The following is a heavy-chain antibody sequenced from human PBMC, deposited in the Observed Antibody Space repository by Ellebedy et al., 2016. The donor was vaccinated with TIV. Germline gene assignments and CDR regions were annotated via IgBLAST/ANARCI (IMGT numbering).Heavy chain of an antibody. D-gene: IGHD2-21*02. V-gene: IGHV4-38-2*02. CDR3: ARTDPWQPIDD. Sequence: MPSETLSLTCTVSGYSISSGYYWGWIRQPPGTGLEWIGSIYYSGSTYYKPSLRSRATISEDTSKNQFSLKLSSVTAADTAVYYCARTDPWQPIDDWGQGILVSVSS. CDR1: GYSISSGYY. J-gene: IGHJ4*02. CDR2: IYYSGST.